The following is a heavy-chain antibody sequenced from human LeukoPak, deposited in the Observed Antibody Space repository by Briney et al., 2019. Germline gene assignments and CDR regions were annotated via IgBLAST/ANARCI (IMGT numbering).Heavy chain of an antibody. CDR2: ISTSSSYI. CDR1: GFTFSSYE. D-gene: IGHD3-16*02. CDR3: ARGSIMIKFGGVID. J-gene: IGHJ4*02. Sequence: PGGSLRLSCAASGFTFSSYEMNWVRQAPGKGLEWVSSISTSSSYIYYADSVKGRFTISRDNARNSLFLQMNSLRAEDTAVYYCARGSIMIKFGGVIDWGQGNLVTVSS. V-gene: IGHV3-21*04.